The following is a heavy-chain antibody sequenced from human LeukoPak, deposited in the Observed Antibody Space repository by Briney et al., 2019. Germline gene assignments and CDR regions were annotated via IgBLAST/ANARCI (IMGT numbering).Heavy chain of an antibody. D-gene: IGHD2-2*01. J-gene: IGHJ3*02. CDR2: ISSSGSTI. CDR3: ARDPYCSSTSCDDAFDI. Sequence: GGSLRLSCAASGFTFSDYYMSWIRQAPGKGLEWVSYISSSGSTIYYADSVKGRFTISRDNAKNSPYLQMNSLRAEDTAVYYCARDPYCSSTSCDDAFDIWGQGTMVTVSS. CDR1: GFTFSDYY. V-gene: IGHV3-11*01.